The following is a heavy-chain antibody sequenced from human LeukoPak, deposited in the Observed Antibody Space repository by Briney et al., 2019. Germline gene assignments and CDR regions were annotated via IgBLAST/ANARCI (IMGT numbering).Heavy chain of an antibody. CDR3: AKDTGYYYDSSNYWV. Sequence: PGRSLRLSCAASGFTFDDYAVHWVRQAPGKGLEWVSGISWNSGSIGYADSVKGRFTISRDNAKNSLYLQMNSLRAEDTALYYCAKDTGYYYDSSNYWVWGQGTLVTVSS. D-gene: IGHD3-22*01. V-gene: IGHV3-9*01. CDR2: ISWNSGSI. J-gene: IGHJ4*02. CDR1: GFTFDDYA.